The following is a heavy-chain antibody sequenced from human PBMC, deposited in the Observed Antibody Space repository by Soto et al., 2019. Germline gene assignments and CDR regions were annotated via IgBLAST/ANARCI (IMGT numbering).Heavy chain of an antibody. D-gene: IGHD3-3*01. CDR1: GKVLSELA. V-gene: IGHV1-24*01. J-gene: IGHJ4*02. CDR2: IDLGDGER. Sequence: VRLVQSGAAAKRPGASVKLSCKVSGKVLSELAMFWVRQTPGKGLERVGGIDLGDGERRYAKNFQRRVTMTEDPSTDTVYMELSSLRPDDAAVYSCGTTRGGIFGVVTRLPDSWGQGTLVTVSS. CDR3: GTTRGGIFGVVTRLPDS.